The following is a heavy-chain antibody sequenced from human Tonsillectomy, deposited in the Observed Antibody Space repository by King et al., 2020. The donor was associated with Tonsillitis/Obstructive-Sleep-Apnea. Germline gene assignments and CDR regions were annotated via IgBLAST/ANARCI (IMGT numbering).Heavy chain of an antibody. CDR2: IWNDGSNK. D-gene: IGHD3-16*01. J-gene: IGHJ4*02. Sequence: QLVQSGGGVVQPGRSQGLSCAASGFTCSNYGMHWVRQAPGKGLEWGAVIWNDGSNKYYADSVKGRFTISRDNSKNTLYLQMSNLRAEDTAVYYCAKTGGGYFDHWGQGTLVTVSS. V-gene: IGHV3-33*06. CDR1: GFTCSNYG. CDR3: AKTGGGYFDH.